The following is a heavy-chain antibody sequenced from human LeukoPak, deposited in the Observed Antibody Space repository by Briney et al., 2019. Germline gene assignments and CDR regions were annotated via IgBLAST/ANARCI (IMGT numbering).Heavy chain of an antibody. Sequence: GGSLRLSCAASGFTFSSYSMNWVRQAPGKGLEWVSYISSSSSTIYYADSVKGRFTISRDNAKNSLYLQMNSLRAEDTAVYYCARLGQLLSYYYYYMDVWGKGTTVTVSS. CDR2: ISSSSSTI. CDR3: ARLGQLLSYYYYYMDV. D-gene: IGHD2-2*01. V-gene: IGHV3-48*04. J-gene: IGHJ6*03. CDR1: GFTFSSYS.